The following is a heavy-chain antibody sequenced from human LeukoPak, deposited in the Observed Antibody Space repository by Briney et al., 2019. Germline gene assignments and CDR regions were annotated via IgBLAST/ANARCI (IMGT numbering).Heavy chain of an antibody. CDR3: ARVVVVATKFYAFDV. J-gene: IGHJ3*01. V-gene: IGHV1-18*01. D-gene: IGHD2-21*01. CDR2: IDPNSGNA. CDR1: GYAFRNSG. Sequence: GASVKVSCKASGYAFRNSGINWVRQAPGQGLELVGWIDPNSGNANYGEKVQGRVTMNTDTSTSTAYMELRSLTSDDTATYYCARVVVVATKFYAFDVWGQGSLVTVSS.